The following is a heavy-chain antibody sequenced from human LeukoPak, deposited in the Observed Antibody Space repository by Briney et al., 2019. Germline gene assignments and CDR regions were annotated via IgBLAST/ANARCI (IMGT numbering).Heavy chain of an antibody. J-gene: IGHJ3*02. CDR3: AKDGRRWLLWFGELLGHGAFDI. D-gene: IGHD3-10*01. V-gene: IGHV3-23*01. CDR2: ISGSGGST. Sequence: GGSLRLSCAASGFTFSSYAMSWVRQAPGKGLEWVSAISGSGGSTYYADSVKGRFTISRDNSKNTLYLQMNSLRAEDTAVYYCAKDGRRWLLWFGELLGHGAFDIWGQGTMVTVSS. CDR1: GFTFSSYA.